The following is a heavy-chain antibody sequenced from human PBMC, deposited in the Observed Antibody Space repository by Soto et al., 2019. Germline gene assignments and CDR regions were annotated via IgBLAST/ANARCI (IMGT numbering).Heavy chain of an antibody. Sequence: EVQLVESGGGLIQPGGSLRLSCAVSGFTVSNNYMSWVRQAPGKGLEGVSVIYSGGYTAYGDSVKGRFTISRDNSKNTLFLQKNTPSADAAAVFYGPTRPGGGGYWGQGTLVTVSS. CDR2: IYSGGYT. D-gene: IGHD3-10*01. CDR1: GFTVSNNY. V-gene: IGHV3-53*01. J-gene: IGHJ4*02. CDR3: PTRPGGGGY.